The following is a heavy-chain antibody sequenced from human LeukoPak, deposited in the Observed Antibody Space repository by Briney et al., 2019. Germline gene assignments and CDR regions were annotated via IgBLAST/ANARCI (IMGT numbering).Heavy chain of an antibody. J-gene: IGHJ4*02. CDR2: IRGSGDT. CDR1: GFPFRNNV. D-gene: IGHD3-10*01. CDR3: AKTFPYGTTWFGFCDY. Sequence: QAGGSLRLSCAASGFPFRNNVMTWVRQAPGRGLDWLAAIRGSGDTYYADSVKGRFTISRDNSKNMLYLQMNSLRAEDTAVYYCAKTFPYGTTWFGFCDYWGQGALVTVSS. V-gene: IGHV3-23*01.